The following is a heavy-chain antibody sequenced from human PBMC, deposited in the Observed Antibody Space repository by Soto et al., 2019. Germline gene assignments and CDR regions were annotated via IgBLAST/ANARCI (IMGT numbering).Heavy chain of an antibody. J-gene: IGHJ6*02. Sequence: SETLSLTCTVSSGSISSSSYYWGWIRQPPGKGLEWIGSIYYSGSTYYNPSLKSRVTISVDTSKNQFSLKLSSVTAADTAVYYCARRLYYDSSGFEGGGMDVWGQGTTVTVSS. D-gene: IGHD3-22*01. CDR3: ARRLYYDSSGFEGGGMDV. CDR1: SGSISSSSYY. V-gene: IGHV4-39*01. CDR2: IYYSGST.